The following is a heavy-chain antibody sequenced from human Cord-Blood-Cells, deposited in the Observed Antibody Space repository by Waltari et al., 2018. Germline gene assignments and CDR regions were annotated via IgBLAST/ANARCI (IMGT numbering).Heavy chain of an antibody. CDR2: IYYSGST. V-gene: IGHV4-39*01. CDR1: GGSISSSRYY. J-gene: IGHJ3*02. CDR3: ARDRAVAASDYTIDAFDI. Sequence: QLQLQESGPGLVKPSETLSLTCTVSGGSISSSRYYWGWIRQPPGTGLEWIGSIYYSGSTYYNPSLKSRVTISVDTSKNQFSLKLSSVTAADTAVYYCARDRAVAASDYTIDAFDIWGQGTMVTVSS. D-gene: IGHD6-19*01.